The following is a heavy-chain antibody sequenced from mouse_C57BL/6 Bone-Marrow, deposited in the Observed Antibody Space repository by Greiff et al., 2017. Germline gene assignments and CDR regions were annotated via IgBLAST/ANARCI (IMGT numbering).Heavy chain of an antibody. CDR3: AKNYGSSYWYFDV. CDR1: GYTFTDYY. V-gene: IGHV1-76*01. D-gene: IGHD1-1*01. CDR2: IYPGSGNT. Sequence: VQLQESGAELVRPGASVKLSCKASGYTFTDYYINWVKPRPGQGLEWIARIYPGSGNTYYTEKFKGKATLTAEKSSSTAYMQLSSLTSEDSAVYVCAKNYGSSYWYFDVWGTGTTVTVSS. J-gene: IGHJ1*03.